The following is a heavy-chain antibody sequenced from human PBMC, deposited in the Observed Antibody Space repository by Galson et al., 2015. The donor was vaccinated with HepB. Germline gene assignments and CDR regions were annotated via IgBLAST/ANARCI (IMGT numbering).Heavy chain of an antibody. Sequence: SLRLSCAASGFTVSNNYMTWVRQTPRKGLEWVSDIYSGGSTKYVDSVEGRLTISRDSSKKTVYLQMNSLRVEETAVYYCSRVANGGPGFWWGQGTLVTVSS. CDR1: GFTVSNNY. V-gene: IGHV3-66*01. CDR2: IYSGGST. J-gene: IGHJ4*02. CDR3: SRVANGGPGFW. D-gene: IGHD3-3*01.